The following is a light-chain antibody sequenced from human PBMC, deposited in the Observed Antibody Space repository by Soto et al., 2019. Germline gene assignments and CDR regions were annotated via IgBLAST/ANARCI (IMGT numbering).Light chain of an antibody. CDR1: QGIGDR. J-gene: IGKJ1*01. Sequence: DIQMTQSPSSVSASVGDRVTITCRASQGIGDRLAWYQQRPGKVPQLVVYFASTLPSGVPSRFSASGSGAEFILTITPLQAEDFATYYCLHTCYGPRTFGQGTKVDVK. CDR2: FAS. CDR3: LHTCYGPRT. V-gene: IGKV1-12*01.